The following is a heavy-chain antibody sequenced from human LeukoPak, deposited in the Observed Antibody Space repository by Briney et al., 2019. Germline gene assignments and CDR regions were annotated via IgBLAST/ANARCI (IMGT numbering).Heavy chain of an antibody. V-gene: IGHV1-69*13. J-gene: IGHJ6*03. Sequence: VASVKVSCKASGGTFSSYAISWVRQAPGQGLEWMGGIIPIFGTANYAQKFQGRVTITADESTSTAYMELSSLRSEDTAVYYCARVTEFYGSGRRHNYYSYYMDVWGKGTTVTISS. CDR3: ARVTEFYGSGRRHNYYSYYMDV. D-gene: IGHD3-10*01. CDR2: IIPIFGTA. CDR1: GGTFSSYA.